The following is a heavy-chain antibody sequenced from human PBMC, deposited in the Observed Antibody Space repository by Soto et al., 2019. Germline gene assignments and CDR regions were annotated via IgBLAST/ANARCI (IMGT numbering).Heavy chain of an antibody. V-gene: IGHV3-53*01. D-gene: IGHD2-15*01. J-gene: IGHJ6*02. Sequence: GVSLRLSWAASGFTVSSNYMSWVRQAPGKGLEWVSVIYSGGSTYYADSVKGRFTISRDNSKNTLYLQMNSLRAEDTAVYYCAREIAVVAATQTTPYDYGMDVWGQGTRGTVSS. CDR3: AREIAVVAATQTTPYDYGMDV. CDR2: IYSGGST. CDR1: GFTVSSNY.